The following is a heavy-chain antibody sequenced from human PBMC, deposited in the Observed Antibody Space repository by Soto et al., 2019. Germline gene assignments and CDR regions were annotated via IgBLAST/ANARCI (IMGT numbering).Heavy chain of an antibody. D-gene: IGHD3-10*01. Sequence: GGSLRLSCAASGFTFSSYAMSWVRQAPGKGLEWVSAISGSGGSTYYADSVKGRFTISRDNSKNTLYLQMNSLRAEDTAVYYCAKRGQVRGVIITEDYWGQGTLVTVSS. CDR2: ISGSGGST. CDR3: AKRGQVRGVIITEDY. J-gene: IGHJ4*02. CDR1: GFTFSSYA. V-gene: IGHV3-23*01.